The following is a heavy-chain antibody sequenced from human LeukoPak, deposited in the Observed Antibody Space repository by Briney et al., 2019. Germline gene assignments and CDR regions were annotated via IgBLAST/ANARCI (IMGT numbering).Heavy chain of an antibody. D-gene: IGHD4-23*01. V-gene: IGHV4-59*02. CDR1: GVSVSSYY. CDR2: IYHSGST. J-gene: IGHJ5*02. CDR3: ARSSTVVSSRVWFDP. Sequence: KTSETLSLTCTVSGVSVSSYYWSWIRQPPGKGLEWIGYIYHSGSTYYNPSLKSRVTISVDRSKNQFSLKLSSVTAADTAVYYCARSSTVVSSRVWFDPWGQGTLVTVSS.